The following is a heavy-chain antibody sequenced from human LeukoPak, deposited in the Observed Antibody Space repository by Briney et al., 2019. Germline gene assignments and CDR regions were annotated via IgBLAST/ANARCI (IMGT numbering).Heavy chain of an antibody. D-gene: IGHD5-12*01. CDR2: INPNSGGT. Sequence: ASVKVSCKASGYTFTGYYMHWVRQAPGQGLEWMGRINPNSGGTNYAQKFQGRVTMTRDTSISTAYMELSRLRSDETAVYYCARLPERGYSGYGVNWFDPWGQGTLVTVSS. J-gene: IGHJ5*02. V-gene: IGHV1-2*06. CDR1: GYTFTGYY. CDR3: ARLPERGYSGYGVNWFDP.